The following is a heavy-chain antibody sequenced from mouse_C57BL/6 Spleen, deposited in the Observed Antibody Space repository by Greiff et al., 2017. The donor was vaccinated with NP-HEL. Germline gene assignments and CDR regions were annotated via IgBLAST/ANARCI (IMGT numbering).Heavy chain of an antibody. Sequence: EVKLQQSGAELVRPGASVKLSCTASGFNIKDDYMHWVKQRPEQGLEWIGWIDPENGDTESASKFQGKATITADTSSNTAYLQLSSLTSEDTAVYYFRIYYGSSHMDYWGQGTSVTVSS. J-gene: IGHJ4*01. CDR1: GFNIKDDY. D-gene: IGHD1-1*01. CDR3: RIYYGSSHMDY. CDR2: IDPENGDT. V-gene: IGHV14-4*01.